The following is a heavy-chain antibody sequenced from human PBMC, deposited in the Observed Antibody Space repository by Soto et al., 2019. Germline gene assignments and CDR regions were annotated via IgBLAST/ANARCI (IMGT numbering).Heavy chain of an antibody. CDR2: INASNGNT. CDR3: ARDPNDSSAYYHHYYYGMDV. D-gene: IGHD3-22*01. J-gene: IGHJ6*02. V-gene: IGHV1-3*01. CDR1: GYTFTSYG. Sequence: ASVKVSCKASGYTFTSYGIHWVRQAPGQRLEWTGWINASNGNTKYSEKFQGRVTITRDTSANTAYLELSSLRSEDTAVYYCARDPNDSSAYYHHYYYGMDVWGQGTTVTVSS.